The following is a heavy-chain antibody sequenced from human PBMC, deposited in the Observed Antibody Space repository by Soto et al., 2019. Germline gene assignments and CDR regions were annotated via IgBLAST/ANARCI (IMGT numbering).Heavy chain of an antibody. Sequence: AAVKVTCKASGYTFTSYYMHWVRQAPGQGLEWMGIINPSGGSTSYAQKFQGRVTMTRDTSASTVYMELSSLRSEDTAVYYCERDEFTYYDFRTGYSQPYGMDVWGQGTTVTVSS. CDR2: INPSGGST. CDR1: GYTFTSYY. D-gene: IGHD3-3*01. CDR3: ERDEFTYYDFRTGYSQPYGMDV. J-gene: IGHJ6*02. V-gene: IGHV1-46*01.